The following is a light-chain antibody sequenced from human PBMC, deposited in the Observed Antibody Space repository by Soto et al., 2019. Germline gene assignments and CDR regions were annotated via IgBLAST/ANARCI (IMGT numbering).Light chain of an antibody. Sequence: EIVMTQSPATLSVSPGERATLSCRASQSVSSNFVWYQQKPGQAPRLLIYGASTRATGIPARFSGSGSGTELNLTLSSLQSEHVGVDNCQQYNNGPPLAFGGGTKVEIK. CDR3: QQYNNGPPLA. CDR1: QSVSSN. V-gene: IGKV3-15*01. CDR2: GAS. J-gene: IGKJ4*01.